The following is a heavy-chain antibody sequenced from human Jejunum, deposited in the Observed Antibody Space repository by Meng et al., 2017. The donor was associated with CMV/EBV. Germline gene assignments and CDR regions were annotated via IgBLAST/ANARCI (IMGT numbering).Heavy chain of an antibody. V-gene: IGHV3-72*01. D-gene: IGHD7-27*01. CDR1: GFIFTDYY. J-gene: IGHJ4*02. CDR3: VRDNWGVDY. Sequence: LSCSASGFIFTDYYMDWVRQAPGKGLEWVGRAKPKSYTTQLAASVEGRFTISRDDSKNSLFLQMNNLKTEDTALYYCVRDNWGVDYWGQGTLVTVSS. CDR2: AKPKSYTT.